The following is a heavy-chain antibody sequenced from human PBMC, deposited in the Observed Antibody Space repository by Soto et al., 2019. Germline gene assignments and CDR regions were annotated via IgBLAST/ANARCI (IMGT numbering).Heavy chain of an antibody. CDR3: ARDGYNYVDRPNYYAMDV. V-gene: IGHV1-69*01. CDR1: GGTFSSYA. CDR2: IIPILGTA. D-gene: IGHD5-12*01. Sequence: QVQLVQSGAEVKKPGSSVKVSCKASGGTFSSYAISWVRQAPGQGLEWMGGIIPILGTANYAQKFQGRVTITADESTSTAYMELSSVRSEDTAVYYCARDGYNYVDRPNYYAMDVWGQGTTVTVSS. J-gene: IGHJ6*02.